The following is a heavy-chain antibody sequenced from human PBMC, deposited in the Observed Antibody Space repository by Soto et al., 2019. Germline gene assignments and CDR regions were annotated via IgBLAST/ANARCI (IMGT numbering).Heavy chain of an antibody. J-gene: IGHJ4*02. CDR3: ASYYYDSSGYYYILGY. CDR2: IIPIFGTA. D-gene: IGHD3-22*01. V-gene: IGHV1-69*13. Sequence: GASVKVSFKASGGTFSSYAISWVRQAPGQGLEWMGGIIPIFGTANYAQKFQGRVTITADESTSTAYMELSSLRSEDTAVYYCASYYYDSSGYYYILGYWGQGTLVTVSS. CDR1: GGTFSSYA.